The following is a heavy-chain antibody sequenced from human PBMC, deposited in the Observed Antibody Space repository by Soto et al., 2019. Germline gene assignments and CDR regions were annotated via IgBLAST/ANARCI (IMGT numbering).Heavy chain of an antibody. J-gene: IGHJ5*02. Sequence: SETLSLTCTVSGGSISNYSWSWIRQPPGKGLEWIGYIYHSGSTYYNPSLKSRVTISVDRSKNQFSLKLSSVTAADTAVYYCARVPGPWGQGTLVTVSS. CDR1: GGSISNYS. V-gene: IGHV4-30-2*01. CDR3: ARVPGP. CDR2: IYHSGST. D-gene: IGHD3-10*01.